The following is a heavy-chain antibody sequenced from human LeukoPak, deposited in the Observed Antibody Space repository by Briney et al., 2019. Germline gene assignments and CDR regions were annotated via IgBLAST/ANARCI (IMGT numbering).Heavy chain of an antibody. D-gene: IGHD3-9*01. V-gene: IGHV3-48*03. CDR2: ISSSGSTI. CDR1: GFTFSSYE. CDR3: ARGRIRYSDY. J-gene: IGHJ4*02. Sequence: GGSLRLSCAASGFTFSSYEMNWVRQAPGKGLEWVSYISSSGSTICYADSVKGRFTISRDNAKNSLYLQMNSLRAEDTAVYYCARGRIRYSDYWGQGTLVTVSS.